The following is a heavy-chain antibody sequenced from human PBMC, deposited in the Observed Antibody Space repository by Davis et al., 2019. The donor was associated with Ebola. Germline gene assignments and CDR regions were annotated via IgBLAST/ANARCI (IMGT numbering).Heavy chain of an antibody. CDR3: ARDAQWLSP. V-gene: IGHV4-59*01. CDR1: GGSISNYY. J-gene: IGHJ5*02. D-gene: IGHD6-19*01. CDR2: IYYSGST. Sequence: MPSETLSLICTVSGGSISNYYWSWIRQPPGKGLEWIGYIYYSGSTKYNPSLKSRVTISVDTSKNQFSLKLSSVTPADTAVYYCARDAQWLSPWGQGTLVTVSS.